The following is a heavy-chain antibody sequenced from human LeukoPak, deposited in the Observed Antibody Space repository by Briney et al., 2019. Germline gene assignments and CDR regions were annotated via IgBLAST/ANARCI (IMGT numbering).Heavy chain of an antibody. CDR3: ARIGRRGYAYALDY. D-gene: IGHD5-18*01. CDR1: GFTFSDYY. V-gene: IGHV3-11*01. Sequence: GGSLRLSCAASGFTFSDYYLSWIRQARGKGLEWVSYVSSSSSTIYYADSVKGRFTISRDNAKNSLYLQMNSLRAEDTAVYYCARIGRRGYAYALDYWGQGTLVTVSS. CDR2: VSSSSSTI. J-gene: IGHJ4*02.